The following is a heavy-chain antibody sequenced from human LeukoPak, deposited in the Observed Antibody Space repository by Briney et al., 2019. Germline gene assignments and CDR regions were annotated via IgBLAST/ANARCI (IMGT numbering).Heavy chain of an antibody. V-gene: IGHV4-34*01. Sequence: PSETLSLTCAVYGGSFSGYYWSWIRQPPGKGLEWIGEINHSGSTKYNPSLKSRVTISVDTSRNQFSLKLSSVTAADTAVYYCARGAIDVDKVATIRLGLDYWGQGTLVTVSS. J-gene: IGHJ4*02. CDR1: GGSFSGYY. D-gene: IGHD5-12*01. CDR2: INHSGST. CDR3: ARGAIDVDKVATIRLGLDY.